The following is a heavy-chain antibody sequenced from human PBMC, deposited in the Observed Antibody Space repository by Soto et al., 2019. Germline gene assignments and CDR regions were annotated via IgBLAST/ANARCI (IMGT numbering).Heavy chain of an antibody. D-gene: IGHD6-19*01. CDR2: IIPIFGTA. J-gene: IGHJ6*02. CDR3: ARSVAVAGYYYYGMDV. V-gene: IGHV1-69*13. Sequence: ASVKVSCKASGYTFTRSGISWVRQAPGQGLEWMGGIIPIFGTANYAQKFQGRVTITADESTSTAYMELSSLRSEDTAVYYCARSVAVAGYYYYGMDVWGQGTTVTVSS. CDR1: GYTFTRSG.